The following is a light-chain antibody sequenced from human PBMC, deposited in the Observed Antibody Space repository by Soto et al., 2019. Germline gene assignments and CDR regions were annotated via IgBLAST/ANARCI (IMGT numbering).Light chain of an antibody. V-gene: IGKV4-1*01. J-gene: IGKJ4*01. CDR3: QQYYTLPLN. Sequence: DIVSTQAPDSLALSLAARPTINGASSRSVFFTSNNKNYLAWYQQKPGQPPKLLLSWASARESGVPERFSGSGSGTLFTLSISSLQAEDVAVYYCQQYYTLPLNFGGGTKVDIK. CDR1: RSVFFTSNNKNY. CDR2: WAS.